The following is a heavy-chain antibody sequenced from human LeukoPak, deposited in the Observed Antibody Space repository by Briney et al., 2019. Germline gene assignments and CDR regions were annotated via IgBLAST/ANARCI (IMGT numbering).Heavy chain of an antibody. CDR2: IYYSGST. D-gene: IGHD5-18*01. V-gene: IGHV4-59*08. J-gene: IGHJ4*02. CDR1: GCSISSYY. Sequence: SETLSLTCTVSGCSISSYYWSWIRQSPGKGLEWIAYIYYSGSTNYNPSLKSRVTMSVDTSKNQFSLKLRSVTAADTAVHYCARHKGTANTYGYFDYWGQGALVTVSS. CDR3: ARHKGTANTYGYFDY.